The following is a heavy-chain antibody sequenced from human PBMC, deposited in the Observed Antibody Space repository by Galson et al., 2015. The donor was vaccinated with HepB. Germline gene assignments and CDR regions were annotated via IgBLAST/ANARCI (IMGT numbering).Heavy chain of an antibody. CDR1: GFTFSSYA. CDR2: ISYDGSNK. CDR3: ARDPRSPTAPYYYYYGMDV. V-gene: IGHV3-30-3*01. J-gene: IGHJ6*02. D-gene: IGHD2-21*02. Sequence: SLRLSCAASGFTFSSYAMHWVRQAPGKGLEWVAVISYDGSNKYYADSVKGRFTISRDNSKNTLYLQMNSLRAEDTAVYYCARDPRSPTAPYYYYYGMDVWGQGTTVTVSS.